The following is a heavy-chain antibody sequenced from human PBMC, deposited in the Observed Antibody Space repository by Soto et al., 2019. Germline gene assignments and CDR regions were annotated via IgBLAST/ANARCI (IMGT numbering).Heavy chain of an antibody. V-gene: IGHV3-43*01. D-gene: IGHD6-19*01. CDR2: ISWDGGST. J-gene: IGHJ6*02. CDR3: SKDIVAVAGHTQYYYYGMDV. CDR1: GFTFDDYT. Sequence: PGGSLRLSCAASGFTFDDYTMHWVRQAPGKGLEWVSLISWDGGSTYYADSVKGRFTISRDNSKNSLYLQMNSLRTEDTALYYCSKDIVAVAGHTQYYYYGMDVWGQGTTVTVSS.